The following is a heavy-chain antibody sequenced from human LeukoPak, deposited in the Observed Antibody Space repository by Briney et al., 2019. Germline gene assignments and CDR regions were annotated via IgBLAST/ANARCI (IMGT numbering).Heavy chain of an antibody. J-gene: IGHJ3*02. CDR3: ASMEGYSLYAFDI. D-gene: IGHD2-21*01. V-gene: IGHV4-59*08. Sequence: KPSETLSLTCTVSGGSISSYYWSWIRQPPGKGLEWIGYIYYSGSTNYNPSLKSRVTISVDTSKNQFSLKLSSVTAADTAAYYCASMEGYSLYAFDIWGQGTMVTVSS. CDR2: IYYSGST. CDR1: GGSISSYY.